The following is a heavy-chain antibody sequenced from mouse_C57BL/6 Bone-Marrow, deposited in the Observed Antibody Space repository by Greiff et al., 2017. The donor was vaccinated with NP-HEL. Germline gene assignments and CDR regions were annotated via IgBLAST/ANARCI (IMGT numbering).Heavy chain of an antibody. J-gene: IGHJ1*03. Sequence: QVQLQQPGAELVKPGASVKVSCKASGYTFTSYWMHWVKQRPGQGLEWIGRIHPSDSDNNYNQKFKGKATWTVDKSSSTAYMQLSSLTSEDSAVYYCAIYGYDGHWYFDVWGTGTTVTVSS. CDR3: AIYGYDGHWYFDV. D-gene: IGHD2-2*01. CDR2: IHPSDSDN. V-gene: IGHV1-74*01. CDR1: GYTFTSYW.